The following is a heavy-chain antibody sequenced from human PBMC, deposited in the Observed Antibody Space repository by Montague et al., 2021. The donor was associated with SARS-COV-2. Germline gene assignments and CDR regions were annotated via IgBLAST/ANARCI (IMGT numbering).Heavy chain of an antibody. CDR3: TRGVLRYFDWLLYSIIDYLDY. V-gene: IGHV3-49*04. D-gene: IGHD3-9*01. CDR2: IRSKAYGGTT. Sequence: SLRLSCAASGFTFGDYAMSWVRQAPGKGLEWVGFIRSKAYGGTTEYAASVKGRFTISRDDSKSIAYLQMNSLKTEDTAVYYCTRGVLRYFDWLLYSIIDYLDYWGQGTLVTVSS. J-gene: IGHJ4*02. CDR1: GFTFGDYA.